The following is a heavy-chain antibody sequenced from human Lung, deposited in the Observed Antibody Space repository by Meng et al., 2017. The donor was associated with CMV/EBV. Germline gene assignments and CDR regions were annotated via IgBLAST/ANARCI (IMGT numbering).Heavy chain of an antibody. CDR2: IYYSGST. CDR1: GGSISSYY. V-gene: IGHV4-59*01. J-gene: IGHJ5*02. CDR3: ARESVYSSGWNWFDP. D-gene: IGHD6-19*01. Sequence: LXCTVSGGSISSYYWSWIRQPPGKGLEWIGYIYYSGSTNYNPSLKSRVTISVDTSKNKFSLKLSSVTAADTAVYYCARESVYSSGWNWFDPWGQGTXVTVSS.